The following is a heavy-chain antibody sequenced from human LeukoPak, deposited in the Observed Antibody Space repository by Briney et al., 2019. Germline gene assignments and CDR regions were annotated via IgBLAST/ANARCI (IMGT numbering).Heavy chain of an antibody. D-gene: IGHD3-16*01. CDR3: ARQARITAHNYDRGYFDY. Sequence: SETLSLTCTVSGGSISSSSYYWGWIRQPPGKGLEWIGTIYYSGSTCYSPSLESRVTISVDTSKSQFSLKLNSLTAADTAVYYCARQARITAHNYDRGYFDYWGQGTLVTVFS. CDR2: IYYSGST. J-gene: IGHJ4*02. CDR1: GGSISSSSYY. V-gene: IGHV4-39*01.